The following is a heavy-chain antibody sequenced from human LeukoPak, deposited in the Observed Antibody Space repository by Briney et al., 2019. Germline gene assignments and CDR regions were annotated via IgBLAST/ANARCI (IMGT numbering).Heavy chain of an antibody. CDR1: GGSINSYY. Sequence: SETLSLTCTVSGGSINSYYWSWIRQPAGKGLEWIGRIYSSGSTNYNPSLKSRVTISVDTPKNQFSLKLSSVTAADTAVYYCACGFGELVLDYWGQGTLVTVSS. D-gene: IGHD3-10*01. V-gene: IGHV4-4*07. CDR2: IYSSGST. CDR3: ACGFGELVLDY. J-gene: IGHJ4*02.